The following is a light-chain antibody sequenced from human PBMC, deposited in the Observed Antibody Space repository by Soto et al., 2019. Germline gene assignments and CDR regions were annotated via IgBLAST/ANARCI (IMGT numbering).Light chain of an antibody. V-gene: IGKV3-15*01. CDR3: QQYNNWRT. CDR1: QSVDSN. CDR2: DAS. Sequence: EIVMTQSPATLSVSPGERATLSCRASQSVDSNLAWYQQKPGHPPRLLIYDASTRATGIPARISGSGSGTEFTLTISSLQSEDFAVYYCQQYNNWRTFGQGTKVEIK. J-gene: IGKJ1*01.